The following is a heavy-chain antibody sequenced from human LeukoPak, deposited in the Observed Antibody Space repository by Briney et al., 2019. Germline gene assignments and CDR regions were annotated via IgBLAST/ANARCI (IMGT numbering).Heavy chain of an antibody. CDR2: ISGSGANT. D-gene: IGHD6-19*01. V-gene: IGHV3-23*01. CDR1: GFTFSSYA. J-gene: IGHJ4*02. Sequence: LTGGSLRLSCAASGFTFSSYAMSWARQAPGKGLEWVSSISGSGANTYYADSVKGRFTISRDKSRNTLYLQMNNLRAEDTAMYYCAKDGGGWYTSGWYYFDSRGQGTLVTVSS. CDR3: AKDGGGWYTSGWYYFDS.